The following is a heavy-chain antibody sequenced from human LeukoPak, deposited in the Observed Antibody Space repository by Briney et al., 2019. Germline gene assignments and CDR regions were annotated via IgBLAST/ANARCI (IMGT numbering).Heavy chain of an antibody. Sequence: GGSLRLSCAASGFTFSDYSMTWVRQAPGKGLECVSPISTSGVNTMLNVDSVKPRFTITRDDARNSLSLQMNTRTAEDMAVYYCARVGRRPDAWSQATLVTVYS. CDR2: ISTSGVNTM. CDR1: GFTFSDYS. CDR3: ARVGRRPDA. V-gene: IGHV3-69-1*01. J-gene: IGHJ5*02.